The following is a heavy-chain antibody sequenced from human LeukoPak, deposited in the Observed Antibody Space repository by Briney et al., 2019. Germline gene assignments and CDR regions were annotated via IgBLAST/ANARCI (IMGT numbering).Heavy chain of an antibody. CDR3: GRGRAATGFDY. CDR2: IKQDGIEK. D-gene: IGHD4-17*01. CDR1: GFTLSNHW. J-gene: IGHJ4*02. Sequence: GGSLRLSCAASGFTLSNHWMIWVRQAPGKGLECVANIKQDGIEKYYLDSVKGRFTISRDNAKNSVYLQMNSLRVEDTAVYYCGRGRAATGFDYWGQGTLVTVSS. V-gene: IGHV3-7*01.